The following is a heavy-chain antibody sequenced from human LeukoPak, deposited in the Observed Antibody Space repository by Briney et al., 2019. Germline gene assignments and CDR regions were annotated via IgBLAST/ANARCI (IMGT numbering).Heavy chain of an antibody. D-gene: IGHD6-6*01. Sequence: SETVSLSCTVSGGSISSYYWSWIRQPAGKGLEWIGRIYTSGSTNYNPSLKSRVTMSVDTSKNQFSLKLSSVTAADTAVYYCARGMYSSSYNDAFDIWGQGTMVTVSS. V-gene: IGHV4-4*07. CDR2: IYTSGST. J-gene: IGHJ3*02. CDR1: GGSISSYY. CDR3: ARGMYSSSYNDAFDI.